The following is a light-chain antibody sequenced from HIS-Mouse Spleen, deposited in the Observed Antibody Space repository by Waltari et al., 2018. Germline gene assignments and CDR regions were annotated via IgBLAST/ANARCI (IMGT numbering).Light chain of an antibody. CDR1: SSDVGSYNL. V-gene: IGLV2-23*02. Sequence: QSALTQPASVSGSPGQSITISCTGTSSDVGSYNLVSWYQQHPGKAPKFMIYEVHQLPSGFSNRFAGSKSGNTASLTISGLQAEDEADYYCCSYAGSSTVVFGGGTTLTVL. CDR3: CSYAGSSTVV. J-gene: IGLJ2*01. CDR2: EVH.